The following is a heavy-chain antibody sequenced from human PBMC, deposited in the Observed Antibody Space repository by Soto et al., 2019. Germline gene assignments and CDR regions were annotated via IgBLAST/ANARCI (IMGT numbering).Heavy chain of an antibody. V-gene: IGHV3-48*03. CDR3: AREGGFDWFYP. CDR2: TSISGTII. J-gene: IGHJ5*02. CDR1: GFIFSDYE. Sequence: GGSLRLSGEGSGFIFSDYERNWVRQVPGKGLEWISDTSISGTIIHYADPVKGRFTISRDNAKNSVYLQMNSLRVEDTAIYYCAREGGFDWFYPWGQGTLVTVSS.